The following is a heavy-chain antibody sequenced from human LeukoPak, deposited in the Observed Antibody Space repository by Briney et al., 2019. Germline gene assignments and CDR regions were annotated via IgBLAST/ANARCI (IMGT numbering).Heavy chain of an antibody. CDR3: AERGPVESGYEL. CDR2: ISGSGGGT. D-gene: IGHD5-12*01. J-gene: IGHJ6*02. CDR1: GFAFSSYA. Sequence: PGGSLRLSCAASGFAFSSYAMSWVRQAPGEGLEWVSGISGSGGGTSYADSVKGRFTISRDNSKDTLYLQINSLRPEDTAVYYCAERGPVESGYELWGQGTTVTVSS. V-gene: IGHV3-23*01.